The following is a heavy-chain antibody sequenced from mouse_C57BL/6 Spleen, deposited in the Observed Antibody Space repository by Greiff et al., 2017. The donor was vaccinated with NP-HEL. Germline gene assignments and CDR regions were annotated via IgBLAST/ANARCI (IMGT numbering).Heavy chain of an antibody. CDR2: IYPGSGNT. D-gene: IGHD2-3*01. V-gene: IGHV1-76*01. Sequence: VHLVESGAELVRPGASVKLSCKASGYTFTDYYINWVKQRPGQGLEWIARIYPGSGNTYYNEKFKGKATLTAEKSSSTAYMQLSSLTSEDSAVYFCARNEGGYYPYAMDYWGQGTSVTVSS. CDR3: ARNEGGYYPYAMDY. CDR1: GYTFTDYY. J-gene: IGHJ4*01.